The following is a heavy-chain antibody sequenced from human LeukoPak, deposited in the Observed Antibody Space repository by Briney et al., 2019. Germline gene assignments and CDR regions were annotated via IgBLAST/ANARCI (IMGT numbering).Heavy chain of an antibody. CDR2: IWYDGTKK. D-gene: IGHD2-2*01. CDR3: ARDYCSTTSCLDY. J-gene: IGHJ4*02. V-gene: IGHV3-33*08. Sequence: PGGSLRLSCAASGFTFSTYAMSWVRQAPGKGLEWVAVIWYDGTKKYYTESVKGRFTISRDDSQNTLYLQMSSLRAEDTAVYYCARDYCSTTSCLDYWGQGTLVTVSS. CDR1: GFTFSTYA.